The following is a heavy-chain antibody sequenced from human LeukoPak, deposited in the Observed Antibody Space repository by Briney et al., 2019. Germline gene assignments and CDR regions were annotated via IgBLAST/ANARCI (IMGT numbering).Heavy chain of an antibody. D-gene: IGHD2-15*01. CDR2: IKQDGSEK. J-gene: IGHJ3*02. CDR1: GFTFSSYW. Sequence: PGGSLRLSCAASGFTFSSYWMSWVRQAPGKGLEWVANIKQDGSEKYYVDSVKGRFTISRDNAKNSLYLQMSSLRAEDTAVYYCARDRGYCSGGSCYDAFDIWGQGTMVTVSS. CDR3: ARDRGYCSGGSCYDAFDI. V-gene: IGHV3-7*01.